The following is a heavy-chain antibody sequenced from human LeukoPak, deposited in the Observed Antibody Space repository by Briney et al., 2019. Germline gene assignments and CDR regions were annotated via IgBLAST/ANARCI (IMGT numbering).Heavy chain of an antibody. V-gene: IGHV4-4*09. D-gene: IGHD2-21*01. Sequence: SETLSLTCTVSGVSMSAYQWSWVRQSPEKGLEWIGCINTKGETSYDPSLKSRVTTSVDTSKSQFSLRLTSVTAADTAVYYCATSNDAKIAPFDHWGQGAPVTVSS. CDR1: GVSMSAYQ. CDR2: INTKGET. J-gene: IGHJ4*02. CDR3: ATSNDAKIAPFDH.